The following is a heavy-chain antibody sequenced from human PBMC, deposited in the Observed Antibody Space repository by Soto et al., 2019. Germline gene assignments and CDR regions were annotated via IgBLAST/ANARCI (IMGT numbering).Heavy chain of an antibody. V-gene: IGHV3-66*01. Sequence: EVQLVESGGGLVQPGGSLRLSCAASGFTVSSNYMSWVRQAPGKGLEWVSVIYSGGSTYYADSVKGRFTISRDNSKNTRYLEMNSLRAEDTAVYYCAREEYYGSGWGWGQGTLVTVSS. CDR3: AREEYYGSGWG. J-gene: IGHJ4*02. D-gene: IGHD3-10*01. CDR2: IYSGGST. CDR1: GFTVSSNY.